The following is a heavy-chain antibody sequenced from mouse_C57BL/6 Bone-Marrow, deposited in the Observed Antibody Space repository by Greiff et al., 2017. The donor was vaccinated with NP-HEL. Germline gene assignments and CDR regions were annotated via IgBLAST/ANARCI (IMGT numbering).Heavy chain of an antibody. Sequence: EVKLVESGGGLVKPGGSLKLSCAASGFTFSSYTMSWVRQTPEKRLEWVATISGGGGNTYYPDSVKGRFTISRDSAKNTLYLQMSSLRSEDTALYYCARELFTTVVPFAYWGQGTLVTVSA. D-gene: IGHD1-1*01. CDR1: GFTFSSYT. CDR3: ARELFTTVVPFAY. V-gene: IGHV5-9*01. J-gene: IGHJ3*01. CDR2: ISGGGGNT.